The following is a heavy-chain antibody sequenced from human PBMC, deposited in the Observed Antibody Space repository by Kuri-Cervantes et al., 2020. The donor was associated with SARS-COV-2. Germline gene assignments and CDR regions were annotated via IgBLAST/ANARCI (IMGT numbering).Heavy chain of an antibody. CDR3: ASSPVAAPFGAFDI. Sequence: GGSLRLSCAASGFTFSSYWMSWVRQAPGKGLEWVANIKQDGSEKYYVDSVKGRFTISRDNSKNTLYLQRNSLRAEDTAVYYCASSPVAAPFGAFDIWGQGTMVTVSS. D-gene: IGHD6-19*01. V-gene: IGHV3-7*01. J-gene: IGHJ3*02. CDR2: IKQDGSEK. CDR1: GFTFSSYW.